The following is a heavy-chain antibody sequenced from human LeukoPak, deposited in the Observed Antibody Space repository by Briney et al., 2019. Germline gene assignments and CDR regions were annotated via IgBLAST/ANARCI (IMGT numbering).Heavy chain of an antibody. V-gene: IGHV3-7*01. J-gene: IGHJ6*03. CDR3: ARIAALYHYYMDV. CDR2: IRQDGSEK. CDR1: GFSFSSYW. D-gene: IGHD6-13*01. Sequence: GGSLRLSCAASGFSFSSYWMSWGRQAPGKGLEWVANIRQDGSEKYYVDSVKGRFTISRDNAKNSLYLQMNSLRAEDTAVYYCARIAALYHYYMDVWGKGTTVTVSS.